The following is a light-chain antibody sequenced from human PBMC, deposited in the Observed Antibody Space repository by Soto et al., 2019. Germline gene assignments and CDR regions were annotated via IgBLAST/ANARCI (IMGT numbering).Light chain of an antibody. CDR1: QSVSSSY. CDR3: QQHGSSPPSWT. Sequence: ETVVTQSPGTLSLSPGERATLFCRASQSVSSSYLAWYQQKHGQAPRLLIYGASSRATGIPDRFSGSGSGTDFTLTISRLEPEDFAVYYCQQHGSSPPSWTFGQGTKVEIK. V-gene: IGKV3-20*01. CDR2: GAS. J-gene: IGKJ1*01.